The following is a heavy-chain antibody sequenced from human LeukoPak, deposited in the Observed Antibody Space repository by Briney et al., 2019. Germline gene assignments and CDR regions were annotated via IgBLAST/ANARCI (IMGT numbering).Heavy chain of an antibody. CDR2: IMPLFGTA. Sequence: SVKVSCKASGGPFSSYAISWVRQAPGQGLEWLGGIMPLFGTAGYAQKFQGRVTITKDESTRTVYLELTSLTSDDTAVYYCARDVHGDYGSGWFDPWGQGTLVSVSS. D-gene: IGHD4-17*01. V-gene: IGHV1-69*05. CDR1: GGPFSSYA. CDR3: ARDVHGDYGSGWFDP. J-gene: IGHJ5*02.